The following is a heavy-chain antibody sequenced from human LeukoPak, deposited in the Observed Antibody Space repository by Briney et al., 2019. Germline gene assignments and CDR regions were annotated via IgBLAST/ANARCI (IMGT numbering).Heavy chain of an antibody. CDR2: IKRKSDGGAT. V-gene: IGHV3-15*01. CDR1: GFTFSNAW. D-gene: IGHD4-11*01. Sequence: GGSLRLSCAASGFTFSNAWMSWVRQAPGKGLEWVGRIKRKSDGGATDYAAPVKGRFTISRDDSKNTLYLQMNSLKTEDTALYYCTKEDYGNYVSPHWGQGTLVTVPS. J-gene: IGHJ4*02. CDR3: TKEDYGNYVSPH.